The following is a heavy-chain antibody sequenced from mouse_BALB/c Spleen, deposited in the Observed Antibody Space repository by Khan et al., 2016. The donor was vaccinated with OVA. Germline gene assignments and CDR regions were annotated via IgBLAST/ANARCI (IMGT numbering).Heavy chain of an antibody. D-gene: IGHD2-1*01. Sequence: EVQLQQSGTELIKPGASVKLSCTASGFNITDTYIHWVKERPEQGPEWIGRIDPANGDTKYDPKFQGKATITADTSSNTAYLQLSSLTSEDTAVYYCATLYGSPFTYWGQGTLVTVSA. J-gene: IGHJ3*01. CDR2: IDPANGDT. CDR1: GFNITDTY. CDR3: ATLYGSPFTY. V-gene: IGHV14-3*02.